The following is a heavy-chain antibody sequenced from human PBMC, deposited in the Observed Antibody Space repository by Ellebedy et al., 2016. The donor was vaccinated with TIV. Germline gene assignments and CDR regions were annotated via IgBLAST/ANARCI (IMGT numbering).Heavy chain of an antibody. V-gene: IGHV3-72*01. CDR3: ARGYCRYGDCEYGVDV. CDR1: GFSFSDQY. CDR2: SSTNVKSYST. D-gene: IGHD2-21*02. J-gene: IGHJ6*02. Sequence: PGGSLRLSCAGSGFSFSDQYMDWFRQAPGKGLEWVGRSSTNVKSYSTEYAASVKGSFTISREDSKNLLFQHMNSLKTDDTAVDYCARGYCRYGDCEYGVDVWGQGTTVIVSS.